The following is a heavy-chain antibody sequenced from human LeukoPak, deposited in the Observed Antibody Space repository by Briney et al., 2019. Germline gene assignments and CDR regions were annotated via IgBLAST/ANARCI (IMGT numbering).Heavy chain of an antibody. V-gene: IGHV3-15*01. CDR1: GFTFSNAW. D-gene: IGHD4-23*01. Sequence: MAGGSLRLSCAASGFTFSNAWMSWVRQAPGKGLEWVGRIKSKTDGGTTDYAAPVKGRFTISRDDSKNTLYLQMNSLKTEDTAVYYCTWGWWEPYYFDYWGQGTLVTVSS. CDR2: IKSKTDGGTT. J-gene: IGHJ4*02. CDR3: TWGWWEPYYFDY.